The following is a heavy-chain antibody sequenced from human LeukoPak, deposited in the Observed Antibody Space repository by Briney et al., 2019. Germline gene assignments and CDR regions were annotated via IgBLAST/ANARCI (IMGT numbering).Heavy chain of an antibody. D-gene: IGHD6-13*01. V-gene: IGHV3-30*18. CDR1: GFTFSSYG. Sequence: GRSLRLSCAASGFTFSSYGMHWVRQAPGKGLEWVAVIWYGGSNKYYADSVKGRFTISRDNSKNTLYLQMNSLRAEDTAVYYCAKGATRGIAAAADYWGQGTLVTVSS. CDR2: IWYGGSNK. J-gene: IGHJ4*02. CDR3: AKGATRGIAAAADY.